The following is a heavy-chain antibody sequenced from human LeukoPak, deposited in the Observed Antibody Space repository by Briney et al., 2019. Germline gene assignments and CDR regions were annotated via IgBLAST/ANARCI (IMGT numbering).Heavy chain of an antibody. D-gene: IGHD3-22*01. Sequence: SETLSLTCTVSGGSIRSYYWTWIRQPPGKGLEWIGYIYYSGSTNYKPSLKSRVTISVDTSKNQFSLKLSSVTAADTAVYYCARLEAILATYSGYSGDAFDIWGQGTMVTVSS. J-gene: IGHJ3*02. CDR2: IYYSGST. CDR3: ARLEAILATYSGYSGDAFDI. V-gene: IGHV4-59*12. CDR1: GGSIRSYY.